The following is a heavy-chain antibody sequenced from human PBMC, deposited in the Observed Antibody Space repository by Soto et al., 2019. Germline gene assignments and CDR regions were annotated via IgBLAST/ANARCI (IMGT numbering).Heavy chain of an antibody. J-gene: IGHJ4*02. CDR2: IKQDGSEK. Sequence: GGSLRLSCAASGFTFSSYWMSWVRQAPGKGLEWVAKIKQDGSEKYYVDSVKGRFNISRDNAKNSLYLQMNSLRAEDTAVYYCARDGSGYDFNYFDYWGQGTLVTVSS. D-gene: IGHD5-12*01. V-gene: IGHV3-7*01. CDR3: ARDGSGYDFNYFDY. CDR1: GFTFSSYW.